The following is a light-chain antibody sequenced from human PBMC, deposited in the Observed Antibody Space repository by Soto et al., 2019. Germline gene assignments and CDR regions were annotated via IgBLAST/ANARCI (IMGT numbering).Light chain of an antibody. CDR3: SSFTGTNYV. Sequence: QSALTQPASVSGSPGQSITISCTGTISDVGGNKFVSWYQQYPGKAPKLMICDVSNRPSGVSNRFSGSKSGNTASLTISGLQAEDEADYYCSSFTGTNYVFGTGTKVTVL. CDR2: DVS. CDR1: ISDVGGNKF. J-gene: IGLJ1*01. V-gene: IGLV2-14*03.